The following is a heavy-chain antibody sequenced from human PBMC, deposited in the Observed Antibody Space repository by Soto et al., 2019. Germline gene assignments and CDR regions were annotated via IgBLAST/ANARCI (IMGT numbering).Heavy chain of an antibody. Sequence: SETLSLTCTVLGGSISPYYWSWIRQSPGRGLEWIGYVYYSGNTNYNPSLGSRVTISVDTSRNQFSLKLTSVTAADTAVYYCARKGAAASYAHYYMDVWGTGTTVTVSS. CDR2: VYYSGNT. V-gene: IGHV4-59*01. CDR1: GGSISPYY. D-gene: IGHD6-13*01. CDR3: ARKGAAASYAHYYMDV. J-gene: IGHJ6*03.